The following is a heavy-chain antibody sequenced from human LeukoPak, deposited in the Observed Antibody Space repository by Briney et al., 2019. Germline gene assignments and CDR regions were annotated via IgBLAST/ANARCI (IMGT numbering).Heavy chain of an antibody. J-gene: IGHJ4*02. CDR2: INHSGST. Sequence: SETLSLTCAVYGGSFSGYYWSWIRQPPGKGLEWIGEINHSGSTNYNPSLTSRVTISVDTSKNQFSLKLSSVTAADTAVYYCARRRVYYDSSGYYNYFDYWGQGTLVTVSS. V-gene: IGHV4-34*01. CDR1: GGSFSGYY. CDR3: ARRRVYYDSSGYYNYFDY. D-gene: IGHD3-22*01.